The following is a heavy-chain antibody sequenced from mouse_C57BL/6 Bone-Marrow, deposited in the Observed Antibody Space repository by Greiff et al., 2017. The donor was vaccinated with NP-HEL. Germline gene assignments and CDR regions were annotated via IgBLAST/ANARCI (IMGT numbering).Heavy chain of an antibody. J-gene: IGHJ4*01. Sequence: QVQLKQSGPELVKPGASVKISCKATGYTFTGYWIEWVKQRPGHGLEWIGEILPGSGSTNYNEKFKGKATFTADTSSNTAYMQLSSLTTEDSAIYYCARAGGYWDYAMDYWGQGTSVTVSS. CDR2: ILPGSGST. D-gene: IGHD2-3*01. V-gene: IGHV1-9*01. CDR3: ARAGGYWDYAMDY. CDR1: GYTFTGYW.